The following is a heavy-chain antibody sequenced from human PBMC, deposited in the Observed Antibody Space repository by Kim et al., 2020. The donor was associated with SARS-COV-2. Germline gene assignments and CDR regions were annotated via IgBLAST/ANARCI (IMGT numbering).Heavy chain of an antibody. CDR2: IYYSGST. Sequence: SETLSLTCTVSGGSISSSSYYWGWIRQPPGKGLEWIGSIYYSGSTYYNPSLKSRVTISVDTSKNQFSLKLGSVTAADTAVYYCARDRGAIYSSSWNYYYYGMDVWGQGTTVTVSS. CDR1: GGSISSSSYY. D-gene: IGHD6-13*01. V-gene: IGHV4-39*07. J-gene: IGHJ6*02. CDR3: ARDRGAIYSSSWNYYYYGMDV.